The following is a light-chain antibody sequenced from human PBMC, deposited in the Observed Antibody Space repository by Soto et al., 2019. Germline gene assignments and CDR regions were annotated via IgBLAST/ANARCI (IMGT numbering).Light chain of an antibody. V-gene: IGKV3-20*01. CDR1: QRVGGSS. J-gene: IGKJ1*01. CDR3: QQYQNSPRT. CDR2: DTS. Sequence: EIVFTQSPGTLSLSPGERATVSCRASQRVGGSSLAWYQQRPGQAPRLLIYDTSKRATGIPDRFSGSGSGTDFTLTISRLEPEDFAVYYCQQYQNSPRTFGQGTKVEI.